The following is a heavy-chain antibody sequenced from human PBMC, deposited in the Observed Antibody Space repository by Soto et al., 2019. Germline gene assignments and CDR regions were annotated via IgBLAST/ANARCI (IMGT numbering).Heavy chain of an antibody. J-gene: IGHJ4*02. D-gene: IGHD2-2*02. V-gene: IGHV4-31*03. Sequence: PSETLSLTCTDSGGSISSAAYYWSWIRQHPGKGLEWIGYISHSGSTYYNPSLKSRVIISVDTSKNQFSLSLTSVTAADTAVYYCAREYTYGSNFFDCWGQGALVTVSS. CDR2: ISHSGST. CDR3: AREYTYGSNFFDC. CDR1: GGSISSAAYY.